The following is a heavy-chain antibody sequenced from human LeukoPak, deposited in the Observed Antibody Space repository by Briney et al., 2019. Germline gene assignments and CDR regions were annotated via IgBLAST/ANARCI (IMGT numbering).Heavy chain of an antibody. CDR3: ARDSSGQLSLPAPPLFDY. D-gene: IGHD5-18*01. J-gene: IGHJ4*02. CDR2: INPNSGGT. Sequence: ASVKVSCKASGYTFTGYYMHWVRQAPGQGLEWMGRINPNSGGTNYAQKFQGRVTMTRDTSISTAYMKLSRLRSDDTAVYYCARDSSGQLSLPAPPLFDYWGQGTLVTVSS. CDR1: GYTFTGYY. V-gene: IGHV1-2*06.